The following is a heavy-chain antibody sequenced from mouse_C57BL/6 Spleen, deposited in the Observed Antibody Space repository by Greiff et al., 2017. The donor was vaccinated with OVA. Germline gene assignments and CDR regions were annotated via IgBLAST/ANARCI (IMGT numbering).Heavy chain of an antibody. CDR1: GYSITSGYY. CDR2: ISYDGSN. CDR3: AREEYYYGSSYAMDY. Sequence: ESGPGLVKPSQSLSLTCSVTGYSITSGYYWNWIRQFPGNKLEWMGSISYDGSNNYNPSLKNRISITRDTSKNQFFLKLNSVTTADTATYYCAREEYYYGSSYAMDYWGQGTSVTVSS. D-gene: IGHD1-1*01. J-gene: IGHJ4*01. V-gene: IGHV3-6*01.